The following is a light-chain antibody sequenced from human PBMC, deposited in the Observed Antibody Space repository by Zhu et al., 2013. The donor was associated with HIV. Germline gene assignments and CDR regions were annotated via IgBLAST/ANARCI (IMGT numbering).Light chain of an antibody. CDR2: EVN. J-gene: IGLJ3*02. Sequence: QSALTQPPSASGSPGQSVTISCTGTSSDVGGYNYVSWYQQHPGKAPKLMIYEVNKRPSGVPDRFSGSKSGNTASLTVSGLQAEDEADYYCGVWDGSLTALSWVFGGGTKLTVL. CDR1: SSDVGGYNY. V-gene: IGLV2-8*01. CDR3: GVWDGSLTALSWV.